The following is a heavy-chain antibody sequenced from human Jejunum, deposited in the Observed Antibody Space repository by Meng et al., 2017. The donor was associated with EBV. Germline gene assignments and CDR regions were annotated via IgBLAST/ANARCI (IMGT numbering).Heavy chain of an antibody. Sequence: QVRVVQSGAEVKKPGTSMKLSCKTSGYTFIDYHVHWVRQAPGQGLEWMGILNPNNGATSYAQRIRGRVTMTRDTSTSTVYMELSSLRSEDTALYYCVGEIVAPYSFDQWGQGTLVTVSS. CDR3: VGEIVAPYSFDQ. V-gene: IGHV1-46*01. CDR1: GYTFIDYH. J-gene: IGHJ4*02. D-gene: IGHD5-12*01. CDR2: LNPNNGAT.